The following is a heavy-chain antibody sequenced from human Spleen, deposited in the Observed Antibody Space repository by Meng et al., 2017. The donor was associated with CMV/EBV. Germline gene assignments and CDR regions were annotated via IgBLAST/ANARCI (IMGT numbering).Heavy chain of an antibody. J-gene: IGHJ5*02. Sequence: GYYMHWVRQAPGQGLEWMGRINPNSGGTNYAQKFQGRVTMTRDTSISTAYMELSRLRSDDTAVYYCARELVYCSSTSCYNRGSFDPWGQGTLVTVSS. CDR2: INPNSGGT. CDR1: GYY. V-gene: IGHV1-2*06. D-gene: IGHD2-2*02. CDR3: ARELVYCSSTSCYNRGSFDP.